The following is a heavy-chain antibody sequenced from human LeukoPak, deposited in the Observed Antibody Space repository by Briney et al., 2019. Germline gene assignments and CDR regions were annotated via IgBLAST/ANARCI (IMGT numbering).Heavy chain of an antibody. D-gene: IGHD3-22*01. Sequence: GRSLRLSCAASGFTFNNYAMHWVRQAPGKGLEWVAVISYDGSNKYYADSVKGRLTISRDNSKNTLYLQMNSLRAEDTAVYYCARDKAYKIVVADVDYWGQGTLVTVSS. V-gene: IGHV3-30-3*01. CDR2: ISYDGSNK. J-gene: IGHJ4*02. CDR1: GFTFNNYA. CDR3: ARDKAYKIVVADVDY.